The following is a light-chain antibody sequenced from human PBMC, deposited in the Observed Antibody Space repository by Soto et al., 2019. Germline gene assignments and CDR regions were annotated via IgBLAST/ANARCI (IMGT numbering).Light chain of an antibody. CDR3: MQDTHRPQFT. Sequence: DVVMTQSPLALPVTLGQPASISCRSSQSLVYSDGNTYLNWFQQRPGQSPRRLIYKVSNRNSVAPEIFSGSGSGTDFTLKISREEDEYVGFYYRMQDTHRPQFTFGHGTKVDIK. V-gene: IGKV2-30*01. CDR1: QSLVYSDGNTY. CDR2: KVS. J-gene: IGKJ3*01.